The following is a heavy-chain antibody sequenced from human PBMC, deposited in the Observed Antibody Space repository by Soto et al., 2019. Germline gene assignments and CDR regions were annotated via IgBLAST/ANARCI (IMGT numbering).Heavy chain of an antibody. Sequence: PXETLSLTCPVSGGSISSGGYSWGWIRQPPGKGLEGIGYIYHSGSTYYNPSLNSRVTISVDRSKNQFSLKLSSVTAADTAVYYCATTVPDCSGGSCYLWFDHWGQGTLVNVSS. D-gene: IGHD2-15*01. CDR1: GGSISSGGYS. CDR3: ATTVPDCSGGSCYLWFDH. J-gene: IGHJ5*02. CDR2: IYHSGST. V-gene: IGHV4-30-2*01.